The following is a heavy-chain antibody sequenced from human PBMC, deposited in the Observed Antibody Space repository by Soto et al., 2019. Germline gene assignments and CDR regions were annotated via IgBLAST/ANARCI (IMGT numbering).Heavy chain of an antibody. J-gene: IGHJ5*02. D-gene: IGHD3-3*01. V-gene: IGHV1-69*06. CDR2: ILPIFNKT. Sequence: QVQLVQSGADVKKPGSSVRVSCKASGGTFSTYAINWVRQAPGHGLEWMGVILPIFNKTHYAQNVQGRVTIIADKSTSTSYMELSSLRSDDTAVYYCARDGVQFLYKDSFDTWGQGTLVTVSS. CDR1: GGTFSTYA. CDR3: ARDGVQFLYKDSFDT.